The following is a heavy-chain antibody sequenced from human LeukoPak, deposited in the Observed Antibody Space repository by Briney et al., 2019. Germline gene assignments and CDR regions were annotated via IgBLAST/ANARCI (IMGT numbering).Heavy chain of an antibody. V-gene: IGHV4-39*01. CDR1: GGSISSSSYY. Sequence: PSETLSLTCTVSGGSISSSSYYWGWIRQPPGKGLEWIGSIYYSGSTYYNPSLKSRVTISVDTSKNQFSLKLSSVTAADTAVYYCARHQRGWGPREQLEKEDAFDIWGQGTMVTVSS. J-gene: IGHJ3*02. CDR2: IYYSGST. CDR3: ARHQRGWGPREQLEKEDAFDI. D-gene: IGHD6-13*01.